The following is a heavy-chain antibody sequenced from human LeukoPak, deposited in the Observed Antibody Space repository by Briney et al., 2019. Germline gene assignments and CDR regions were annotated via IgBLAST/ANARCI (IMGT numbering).Heavy chain of an antibody. Sequence: SETLSLTCTVSGGSISSSSYYWGWIRQPPGKGLEWIGSIYYSGSTYYHPSLKSRVTISVDTSKNQFSLKLSSVTAADTAVYYCARDSIGITMTSGAFDIWGQGTMVTVSS. CDR2: IYYSGST. J-gene: IGHJ3*02. D-gene: IGHD3-22*01. CDR1: GGSISSSSYY. V-gene: IGHV4-39*07. CDR3: ARDSIGITMTSGAFDI.